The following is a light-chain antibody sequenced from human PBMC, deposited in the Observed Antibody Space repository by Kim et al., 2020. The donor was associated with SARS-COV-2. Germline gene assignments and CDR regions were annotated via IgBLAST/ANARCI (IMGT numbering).Light chain of an antibody. CDR3: CSYTTSDTWV. CDR1: RSDGGGLNL. Sequence: GPACTMSGSGARSDGGGLNLVPGNQHHPGKAPKVMIYADTRRPSGVSNRFSGSKSANTASLTISGLQAEDEADYYCCSYTTSDTWVFGGGTQLTVL. V-gene: IGLV2-23*01. J-gene: IGLJ2*01. CDR2: ADT.